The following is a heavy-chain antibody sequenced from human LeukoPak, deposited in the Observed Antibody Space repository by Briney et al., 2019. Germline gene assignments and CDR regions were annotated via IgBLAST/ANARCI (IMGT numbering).Heavy chain of an antibody. D-gene: IGHD3-22*01. CDR2: IAWDGDK. CDR1: GFALPTPGMC. J-gene: IGHJ4*02. V-gene: IGHV2-70*11. Sequence: ESGPTLFKPKRTLALTCAFSGFALPTPGMCVSWIRQPPGKALEWLARIAWDGDKYYSTSLKTNLTISKDTSKNQVVLIMTNVDPADTATYYCARTTYYSESGGYTPGYFDFWGQGTRVTVSS. CDR3: ARTTYYSESGGYTPGYFDF.